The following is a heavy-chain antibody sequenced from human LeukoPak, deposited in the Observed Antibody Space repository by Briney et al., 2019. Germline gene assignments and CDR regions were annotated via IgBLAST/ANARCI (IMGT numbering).Heavy chain of an antibody. V-gene: IGHV4-61*01. CDR1: GGSISSSSYY. Sequence: SETLSLTCTVSGGSISSSSYYWSWIRQSPGKGLEWIGYIYYSGTTNYNPSLKSRVTTSVDTSKNQFSLKLSSVTAADTAVYYCARGGWKAFDIWGQGTMVTVSS. D-gene: IGHD6-19*01. CDR2: IYYSGTT. CDR3: ARGGWKAFDI. J-gene: IGHJ3*02.